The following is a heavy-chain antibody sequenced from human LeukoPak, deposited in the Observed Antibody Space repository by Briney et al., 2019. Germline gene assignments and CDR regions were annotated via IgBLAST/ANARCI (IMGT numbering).Heavy chain of an antibody. CDR1: GFTFSSYA. D-gene: IGHD2-21*02. Sequence: GRSLRLSCAASGFTFSSYAMHWVRQAPGKGLEWVAVISYDGSNKYYADSVKGRFTISRDNSKNTLYLQMNSLRAEDTAVYYCARVDCGGDCLMWGDNWGQGTLVTVSS. CDR3: ARVDCGGDCLMWGDN. J-gene: IGHJ4*02. V-gene: IGHV3-30-3*01. CDR2: ISYDGSNK.